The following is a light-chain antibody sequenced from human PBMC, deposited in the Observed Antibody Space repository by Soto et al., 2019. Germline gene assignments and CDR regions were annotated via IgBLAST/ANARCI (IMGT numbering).Light chain of an antibody. Sequence: QSVLTQPPSVSAAPGQKVTISCSGSSSNIGNNDVSWYQQFPGTAPKLLIYDNSKRPSGIPDRFSGSKSGTSATLGITGLQTGDEADYYCGTWDSSLSAGVFGGGTKLTVL. CDR2: DNS. CDR3: GTWDSSLSAGV. CDR1: SSNIGNND. J-gene: IGLJ2*01. V-gene: IGLV1-51*01.